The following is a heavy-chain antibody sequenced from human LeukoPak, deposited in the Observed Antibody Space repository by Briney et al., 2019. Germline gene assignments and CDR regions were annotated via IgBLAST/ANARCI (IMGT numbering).Heavy chain of an antibody. CDR2: ISGSGGST. CDR3: AKTGGEYQLLLDYYYYGMDV. D-gene: IGHD2-2*01. CDR1: GFTFSSYA. V-gene: IGHV3-23*01. J-gene: IGHJ6*02. Sequence: GGSLRLSCAASGFTFSSYAMSWVRQAPGKGLEWVSAISGSGGSTYYADSVKGRFTISRDNSKNTLYQQMNSLRAEDTAVYYCAKTGGEYQLLLDYYYYGMDVWGQGTTVTVSS.